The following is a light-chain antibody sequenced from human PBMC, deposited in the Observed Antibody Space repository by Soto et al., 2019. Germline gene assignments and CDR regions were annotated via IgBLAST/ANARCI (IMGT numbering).Light chain of an antibody. CDR1: QTVTNNY. V-gene: IGKV3-20*01. Sequence: EIVLTQSPGTLSLSPGERATLSCRASQTVTNNYLAWYQQKPGQAPRLPMHDATRRATGIPDRFSGSGSGTDFTLTISRLEPDDFAVYYCHQSSHSPLTFGGGTKVEIK. CDR2: DAT. J-gene: IGKJ4*01. CDR3: HQSSHSPLT.